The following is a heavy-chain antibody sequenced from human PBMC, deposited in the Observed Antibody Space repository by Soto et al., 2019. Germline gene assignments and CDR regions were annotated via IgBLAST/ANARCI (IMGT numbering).Heavy chain of an antibody. D-gene: IGHD2-2*01. CDR1: GFTFSSYA. Sequence: PGGSLRLSCSASGFTFSSYAMHWVRQAPGKGLEYVSAISSNGGSTYYADSVKGRFTISRDNSKNTLYLQMSSLRAEDTAVYYCAKSNLYCSSNRCYVFDYWGQGTLVTVSS. J-gene: IGHJ4*02. CDR2: ISSNGGST. CDR3: AKSNLYCSSNRCYVFDY. V-gene: IGHV3-64D*06.